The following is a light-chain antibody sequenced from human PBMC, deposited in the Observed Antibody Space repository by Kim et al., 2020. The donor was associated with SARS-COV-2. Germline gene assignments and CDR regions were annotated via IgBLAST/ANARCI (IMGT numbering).Light chain of an antibody. CDR1: SLRSYY. CDR3: NARDSNNNGL. V-gene: IGLV3-19*01. CDR2: GKN. J-gene: IGLJ2*01. Sequence: VALGQTVRITCQGDSLRSYYATWYQQKPGQAPILVIYGKNNRPSGIPDRFSGSSAGNTASLTITGTQAGDEADYYCNARDSNNNGLFGGGTQLTVL.